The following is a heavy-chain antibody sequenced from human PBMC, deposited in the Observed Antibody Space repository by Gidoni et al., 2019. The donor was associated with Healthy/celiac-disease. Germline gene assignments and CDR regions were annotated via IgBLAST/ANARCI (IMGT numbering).Heavy chain of an antibody. V-gene: IGHV3-33*06. CDR1: GFIFSSYG. CDR3: GKGSSSWYGDYGMDV. J-gene: IGHJ6*02. Sequence: QVPLVESGGGVVQPGRSLRLSCAASGFIFSSYGMHWVRQAPGKGLEWVAVIWYDGSNKYDADSVKGRFTISRDNSKNTLYLQMNSLRAEDTAVYYCGKGSSSWYGDYGMDVWGQGTTVTVSS. CDR2: IWYDGSNK. D-gene: IGHD6-13*01.